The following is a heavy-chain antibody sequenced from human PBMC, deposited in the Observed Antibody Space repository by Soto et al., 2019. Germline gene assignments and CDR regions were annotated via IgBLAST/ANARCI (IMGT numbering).Heavy chain of an antibody. CDR3: AKTGTDGSWFDP. J-gene: IGHJ5*02. Sequence: SGPTLVNPTQTLTLTCTFSGFSLSTSGMRVSWIRQPPGKALQWLARIDWDDDKFYTTSLRTRLTISKDTSKNQVVLTMTNMDPVDTATYYCAKTGTDGSWFDPWGQGTLVTVSS. V-gene: IGHV2-70*04. CDR2: IDWDDDK. CDR1: GFSLSTSGMR. D-gene: IGHD1-1*01.